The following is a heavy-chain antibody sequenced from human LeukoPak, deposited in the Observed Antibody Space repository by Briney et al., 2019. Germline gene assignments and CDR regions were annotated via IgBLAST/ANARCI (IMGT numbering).Heavy chain of an antibody. J-gene: IGHJ4*02. Sequence: GASVKVSCKASGYTFTGYYMHWVRQAPGQGLERMGWINPNSGGTNYAQKFQGRVTMTRDTSISTAYMELSRLRSDDTAVYYCARERSGYSYGPGVYYFDYWGQGTLVTVSS. D-gene: IGHD5-18*01. CDR2: INPNSGGT. CDR3: ARERSGYSYGPGVYYFDY. CDR1: GYTFTGYY. V-gene: IGHV1-2*02.